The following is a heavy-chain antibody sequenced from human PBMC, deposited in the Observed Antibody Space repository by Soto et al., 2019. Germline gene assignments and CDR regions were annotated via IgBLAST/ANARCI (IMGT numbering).Heavy chain of an antibody. CDR1: RLTFDDYA. D-gene: IGHD6-13*01. CDR3: AKDMRGGSSSSRYYYGLDV. J-gene: IGHJ6*02. Sequence: GGSLKLSFAASRLTFDDYAMHWVGQAPGKGLEWVSGISWNSGTIVYADSVKGRFTISRDNAKNSLYLQMNSLRGEDTALYYCAKDMRGGSSSSRYYYGLDVWGQGT. V-gene: IGHV3-9*01. CDR2: ISWNSGTI.